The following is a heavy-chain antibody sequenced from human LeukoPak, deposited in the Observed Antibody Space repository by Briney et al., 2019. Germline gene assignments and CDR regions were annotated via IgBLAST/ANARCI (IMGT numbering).Heavy chain of an antibody. CDR1: GFTFSSYW. CDR3: TREGYSSSWSFFDY. D-gene: IGHD6-13*01. V-gene: IGHV3-7*03. CDR2: IKKDGSEN. J-gene: IGHJ4*02. Sequence: GGSLRLSCAASGFTFSSYWMSWVRQAPGKGLEWVANIKKDGSENYYVDSVKGRFTISRDNAKKSLYLQMKSLRAEDTAVYYCTREGYSSSWSFFDYWGQGTLVTVSS.